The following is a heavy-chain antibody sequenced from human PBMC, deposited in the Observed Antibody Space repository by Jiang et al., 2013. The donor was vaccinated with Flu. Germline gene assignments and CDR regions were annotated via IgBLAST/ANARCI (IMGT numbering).Heavy chain of an antibody. CDR1: GFTFINYA. Sequence: LVQPGGSLRLSCAASGFTFINYAMSWVRQAGKGLEWVSTVSGSGGYTYYADSVKGRFTISRDNSKNMLYLQMNSLRAEDTAVYYCAKAPARGGYSYGWGHWGQGTLVTVSS. D-gene: IGHD5-18*01. J-gene: IGHJ4*02. V-gene: IGHV3-23*01. CDR2: VSGSGGYT. CDR3: AKAPARGGYSYGWGH.